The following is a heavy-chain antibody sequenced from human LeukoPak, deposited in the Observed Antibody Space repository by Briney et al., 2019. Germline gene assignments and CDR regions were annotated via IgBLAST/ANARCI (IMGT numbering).Heavy chain of an antibody. J-gene: IGHJ6*03. V-gene: IGHV3-7*01. D-gene: IGHD3-22*01. CDR1: GFTFSSFA. Sequence: GGTLRLSCAASGFTFSSFAMSWIRQAPGKGLEWVANIKQDGSEKYYVDSVKGRFTISRDNAKNSLYLQMNSLRAEDTAVYYRARIPYDSSGYGYYYYYYMDVWGKGTTVTISS. CDR2: IKQDGSEK. CDR3: ARIPYDSSGYGYYYYYYMDV.